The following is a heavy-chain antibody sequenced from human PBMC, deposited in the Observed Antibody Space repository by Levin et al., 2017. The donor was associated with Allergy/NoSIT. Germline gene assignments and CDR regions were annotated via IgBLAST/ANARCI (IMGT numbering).Heavy chain of an antibody. J-gene: IGHJ3*02. Sequence: SETLSLTCAVYGGSFSGYYWSWIRQPPGKGLEWIGEINHSGSPNYNPSLKSRVTISVDTSKNQFSLKLSSVTAADTAVYYCAAYCSGGSCYWRLAFDIWGQGTMVTVSS. V-gene: IGHV4-34*01. CDR3: AAYCSGGSCYWRLAFDI. CDR1: GGSFSGYY. D-gene: IGHD2-15*01. CDR2: INHSGSP.